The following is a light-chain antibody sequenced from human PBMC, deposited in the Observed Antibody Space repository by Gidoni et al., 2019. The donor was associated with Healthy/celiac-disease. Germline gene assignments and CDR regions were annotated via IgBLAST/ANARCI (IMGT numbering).Light chain of an antibody. J-gene: IGKJ2*01. CDR3: QQYNSYSRTA. Sequence: DIQMLQSPSTLSASVGDRVTITCRASQSISSWLAWYPQKPGKAPKLLIYKASSLESGVPSRFSGSGSGTEFTLTISSLQPDDFATYYCQQYNSYSRTAFGQGTKLEIK. V-gene: IGKV1-5*03. CDR1: QSISSW. CDR2: KAS.